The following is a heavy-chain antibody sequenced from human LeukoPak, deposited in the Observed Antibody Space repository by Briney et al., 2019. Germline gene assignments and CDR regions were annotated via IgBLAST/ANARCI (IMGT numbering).Heavy chain of an antibody. CDR3: EKGGTSVLIYYSFDN. CDR1: GFTFDDYA. Sequence: PGGSLRLSCAASGFTFDDYAMHWVRQAPGKGLEWVSGVSWNNNNIGYADSVKGRFSISRDNAKNSLYLQMNSLRAEDTAFYYCEKGGTSVLIYYSFDNWGQEPLVPVSS. CDR2: VSWNNNNI. J-gene: IGHJ4*02. D-gene: IGHD4-11*01. V-gene: IGHV3-9*01.